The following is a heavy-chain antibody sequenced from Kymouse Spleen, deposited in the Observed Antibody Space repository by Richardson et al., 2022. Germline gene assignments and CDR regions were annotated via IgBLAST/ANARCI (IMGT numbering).Heavy chain of an antibody. D-gene: IGHD1-7*01. J-gene: IGHJ4*02. Sequence: QVQLVESGGGVVQPGRSLRLSCAASGFTFSSYGMHWVRQAPGKGLEWVAVISYDGSNKYYADSVKGRFTISRDNSKNTLYLQMNSLRAEDTAVYYCAKVPGTTAPYWGQGTLVTVSS. CDR1: GFTFSSYG. CDR2: ISYDGSNK. V-gene: IGHV3-30*18. CDR3: AKVPGTTAPY.